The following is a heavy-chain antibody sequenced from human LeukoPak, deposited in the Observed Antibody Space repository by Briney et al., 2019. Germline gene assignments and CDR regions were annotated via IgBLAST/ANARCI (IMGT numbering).Heavy chain of an antibody. D-gene: IGHD2-15*01. CDR3: ARDLTSKVAALSY. CDR1: GYTFTSYY. J-gene: IGHJ4*02. V-gene: IGHV1-46*01. CDR2: INPSGGST. Sequence: ASVKVSCKASGYTFTSYYMHWERQAPGQGLEWMGIINPSGGSTSYAQKFQGRVTMTRDTSTSTAYMELRSLRSDDTAVYYCARDLTSKVAALSYWGQGTLVTVSS.